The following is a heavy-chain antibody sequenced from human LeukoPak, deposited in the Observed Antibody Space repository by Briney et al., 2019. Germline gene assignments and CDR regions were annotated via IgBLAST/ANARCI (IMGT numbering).Heavy chain of an antibody. V-gene: IGHV3-23*01. CDR1: GFTFNNYA. CDR2: IRGSGVST. Sequence: LTGGSLRLSCAASGFTFNNYAMSWVRQAPGKGLEWVSAIRGSGVSTYYADSVKGRFTISRDNSKNTLYLQMNSLRAEDTAVYYYAKDLPGYSSGYTGYWGQGTLVTVSS. CDR3: AKDLPGYSSGYTGY. J-gene: IGHJ4*02. D-gene: IGHD6-19*01.